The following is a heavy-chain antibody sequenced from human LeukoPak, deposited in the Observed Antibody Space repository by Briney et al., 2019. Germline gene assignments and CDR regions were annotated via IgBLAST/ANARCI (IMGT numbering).Heavy chain of an antibody. Sequence: PGGSLRLSCAASGFTVSSNYMSWVRQAPGKGLEWVSVIYSGGSTYYADSVKGRFTISRDNSKNTLYLQMNSLRAEDTAVYYCAREYSTFAFDIWGQGTMVTVSS. J-gene: IGHJ3*02. CDR2: IYSGGST. D-gene: IGHD4-11*01. V-gene: IGHV3-66*01. CDR3: AREYSTFAFDI. CDR1: GFTVSSNY.